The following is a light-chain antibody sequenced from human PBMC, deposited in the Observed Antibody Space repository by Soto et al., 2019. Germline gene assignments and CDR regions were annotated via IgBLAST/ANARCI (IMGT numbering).Light chain of an antibody. J-gene: IGKJ1*01. V-gene: IGKV3-20*01. CDR2: AAS. CDR3: QQYSDSLGT. CDR1: QSVSSDS. Sequence: EVVITQSPATLSVSPGERATLSCRASQSVSSDSLAWYQQRPGQAPRLLIYAASSRATGIPDRFSGSGSGTDFTLTISRLAPEDFALYFCQQYSDSLGTFGQGTKVDI.